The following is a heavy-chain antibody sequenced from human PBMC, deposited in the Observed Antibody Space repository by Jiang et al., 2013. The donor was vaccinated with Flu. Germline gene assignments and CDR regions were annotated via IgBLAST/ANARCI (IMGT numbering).Heavy chain of an antibody. D-gene: IGHD6-13*01. CDR1: GYTFTSYA. J-gene: IGHJ4*02. V-gene: IGHV1-3*01. CDR3: ARDSRVRIAAAGGLGY. CDR2: INAGNGNT. Sequence: GAEVKKPGASVKVSCKASGYTFTSYAMHWVRQAPGQRLEWMGWINAGNGNTKYSQKFQGRVTITRDTSASTAYMELSSLRSEDTAVYYCARDSRVRIAAAGGLGYWGQGTLVTVSS.